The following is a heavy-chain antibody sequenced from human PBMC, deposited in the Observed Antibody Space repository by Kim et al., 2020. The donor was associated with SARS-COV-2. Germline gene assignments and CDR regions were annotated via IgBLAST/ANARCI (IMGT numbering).Heavy chain of an antibody. V-gene: IGHV3-49*02. CDR3: SRDEADLYESETHHDRLDY. Sequence: NGRFTISRDDAESTVYLQMNSLRTEDTAVYYCSRDEADLYESETHHDRLDYWGQGTLVTVSS. J-gene: IGHJ4*02. D-gene: IGHD2-8*01.